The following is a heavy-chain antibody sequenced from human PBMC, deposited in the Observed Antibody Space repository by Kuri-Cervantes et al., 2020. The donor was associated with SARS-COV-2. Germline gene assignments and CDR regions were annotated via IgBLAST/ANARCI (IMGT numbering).Heavy chain of an antibody. CDR1: GFTFSSYA. CDR2: ISGSGGST. Sequence: GGSLRLSCAASGFTFSSYAMTWVRQAPGKGLEWVSAISGSGGSTYYADSVKGRFTISRDNAKNSLYMQMNSLRAEDTCLYYCPRDLDYSNDNWFDPWGQGTLVTVSS. V-gene: IGHV3-23*01. CDR3: PRDLDYSNDNWFDP. D-gene: IGHD4-11*01. J-gene: IGHJ5*02.